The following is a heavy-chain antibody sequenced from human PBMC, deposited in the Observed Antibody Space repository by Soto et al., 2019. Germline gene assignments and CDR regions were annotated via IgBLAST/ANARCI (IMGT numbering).Heavy chain of an antibody. CDR3: AREGDDRHFFLDS. J-gene: IGHJ5*01. CDR1: GRSMISYY. Sequence: QLQESGPGLVKPSETLSLTCNVSGRSMISYYWSWIRQPAGKGLEWIGRIYTGGTTNYNPSLKSRVTMSVDTSKSQFSLGLTSVTAADTAVYYCAREGDDRHFFLDSWGQGTLVTVSS. D-gene: IGHD3-3*01. V-gene: IGHV4-4*07. CDR2: IYTGGTT.